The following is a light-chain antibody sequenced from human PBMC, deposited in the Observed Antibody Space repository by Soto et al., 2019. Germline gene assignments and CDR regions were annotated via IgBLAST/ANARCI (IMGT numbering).Light chain of an antibody. J-gene: IGKJ2*01. CDR2: DSS. CDR1: QNVRTY. V-gene: IGKV1-39*01. Sequence: MTQSPSSLSASVGDRGAITCRASQNVRTYLNWYPHKPGKAPTLLIFDSSDLESGVPARFSGSGSGTDFTLTISSLQSEDFATYYCQQSFFIPRTFGQGTKVDI. CDR3: QQSFFIPRT.